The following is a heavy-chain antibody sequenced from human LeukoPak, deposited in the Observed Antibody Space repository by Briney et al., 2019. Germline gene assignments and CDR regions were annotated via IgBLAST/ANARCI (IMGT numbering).Heavy chain of an antibody. CDR3: AKEGVYSPFDP. J-gene: IGHJ5*02. D-gene: IGHD6-13*01. CDR2: ISGSGGST. CDR1: GFTFDDYA. V-gene: IGHV3-23*01. Sequence: GRSLRLSCAASGFTFDDYAMHWVRHAPGKGLEWVSGISGSGGSTYYADSVKGRFTISRDNSKNTLYLQMNSLRAEDSAVYYCAKEGVYSPFDPWGQGTLVTVSS.